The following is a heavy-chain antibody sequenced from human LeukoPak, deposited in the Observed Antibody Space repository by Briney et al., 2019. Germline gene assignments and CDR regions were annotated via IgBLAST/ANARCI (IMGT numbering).Heavy chain of an antibody. D-gene: IGHD6-6*01. CDR3: AKGRTYSSSSYFDY. CDR1: GFTFDDYA. Sequence: GGSLRLSCAASGFTFDDYAMHWVRQAPGKGLEGVSGISWNSGSIGYADSVKGRFTISRDNAKNSLYLQMNSLRAEDMALYYCAKGRTYSSSSYFDYWGQGTLVTVSS. CDR2: ISWNSGSI. V-gene: IGHV3-9*03. J-gene: IGHJ4*02.